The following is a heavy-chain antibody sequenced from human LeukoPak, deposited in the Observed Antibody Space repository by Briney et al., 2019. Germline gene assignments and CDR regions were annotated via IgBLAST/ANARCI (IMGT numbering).Heavy chain of an antibody. D-gene: IGHD3-10*01. V-gene: IGHV1-8*02. CDR3: ARGSNYGSGSYLLFDY. J-gene: IGHJ4*02. CDR2: MNPNSGNT. Sequence: ASVKVSCKASGGTFSSYAISWVRQATGQGLEWMGWMNPNSGNTGYAQKFQGRVTMTRNTSISTAYMELSSLRSEDTAVYYCARGSNYGSGSYLLFDYWGQGTLVTVSS. CDR1: GGTFSSYA.